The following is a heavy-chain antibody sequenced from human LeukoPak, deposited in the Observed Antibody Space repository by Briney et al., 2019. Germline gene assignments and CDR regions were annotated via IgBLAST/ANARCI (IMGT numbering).Heavy chain of an antibody. CDR1: GVSINTYY. D-gene: IGHD1-26*01. CDR2: IYNGGNT. V-gene: IGHV4-4*09. Sequence: SETLSLTCTVSGVSINTYYASWIRQAPGKGLEFIGFIYNGGNTNYNPSLKSRATVSVDTSNNQFSLRLTSVTAADTAMYYCAAGPWELDFWGQGTLVTVSS. J-gene: IGHJ4*02. CDR3: AAGPWELDF.